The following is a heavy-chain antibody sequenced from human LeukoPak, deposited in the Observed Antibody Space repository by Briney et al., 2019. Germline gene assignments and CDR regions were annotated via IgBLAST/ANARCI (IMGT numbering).Heavy chain of an antibody. CDR2: ITSSGSAI. CDR3: ARVGNLRVGAEDVFDI. Sequence: PGGSLRLSCETSGFTFSSYEMNWVRQGPGKGLEWVSFITSSGSAIYYADSVRGRFTVSRDNAKNSLTLQMNSLRAEDTAVYFCARVGNLRVGAEDVFDIWGQGTLVSVSS. V-gene: IGHV3-48*03. D-gene: IGHD1-26*01. J-gene: IGHJ3*02. CDR1: GFTFSSYE.